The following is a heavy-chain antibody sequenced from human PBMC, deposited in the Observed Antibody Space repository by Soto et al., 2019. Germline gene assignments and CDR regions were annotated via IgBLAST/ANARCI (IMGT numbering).Heavy chain of an antibody. CDR2: ISAYNGNT. CDR1: GYTFTSYG. J-gene: IGHJ6*02. Sequence: GASVKVSCKASGYTFTSYGISWVRQAPGQGLEWMGWISAYNGNTNYAQKLQGRVTMTTDTSTSTAYMELRSLRSDDTAVYYCARDIVVVVAATPNYYYYYGMDVWGQGATVTVSS. D-gene: IGHD2-15*01. CDR3: ARDIVVVVAATPNYYYYYGMDV. V-gene: IGHV1-18*01.